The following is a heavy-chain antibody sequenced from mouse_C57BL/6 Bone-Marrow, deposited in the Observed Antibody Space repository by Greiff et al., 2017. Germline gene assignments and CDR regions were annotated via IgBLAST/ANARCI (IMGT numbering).Heavy chain of an antibody. Sequence: VQLQQSGPVLVKPGASVKMSCKASGYTFTDYYMNWVKQSHGKSLEWIGVINPYNGGTSYNQKFKGKATLTVDKSSSTAYMELNSLTSEDSAVYYCARGYYYGSSCYFDYWGQGTTLTVSS. CDR3: ARGYYYGSSCYFDY. CDR2: INPYNGGT. J-gene: IGHJ2*01. CDR1: GYTFTDYY. V-gene: IGHV1-19*01. D-gene: IGHD1-1*01.